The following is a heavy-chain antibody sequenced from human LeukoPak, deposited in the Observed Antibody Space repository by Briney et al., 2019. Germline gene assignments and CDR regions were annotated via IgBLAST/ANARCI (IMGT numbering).Heavy chain of an antibody. J-gene: IGHJ3*02. CDR1: GYTFTGYY. CDR2: INPNSGGT. CDR3: ARALYSGSYYGSEAFDI. V-gene: IGHV1-2*02. D-gene: IGHD1-26*01. Sequence: ASVKVSCKASGYTFTGYYMHWVRQAPGQGLEWMEWINPNSGGTNYAQKFQGRVTMTRDTSISTAYMELSRLRSDDTAVYYCARALYSGSYYGSEAFDIWGQGTMVTVSS.